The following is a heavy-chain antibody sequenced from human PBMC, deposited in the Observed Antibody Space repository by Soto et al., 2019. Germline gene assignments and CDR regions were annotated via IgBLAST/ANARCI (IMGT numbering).Heavy chain of an antibody. Sequence: QVQLVQSGAEVKKPGASVKVSCKASGYTFTSYGISWVRQAPGQGLEWMGWISAYNGNTNYAQKLQGRVTMTSDTSTSTADMELRSLRSDDTAAYYCARDPALGGGTTSHDYWGQGTLVTVSS. V-gene: IGHV1-18*01. CDR2: ISAYNGNT. J-gene: IGHJ4*02. D-gene: IGHD1-26*01. CDR3: ARDPALGGGTTSHDY. CDR1: GYTFTSYG.